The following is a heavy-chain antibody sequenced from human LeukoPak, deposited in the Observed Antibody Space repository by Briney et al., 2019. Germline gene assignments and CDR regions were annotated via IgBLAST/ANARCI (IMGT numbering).Heavy chain of an antibody. J-gene: IGHJ6*03. CDR3: ARLKPYGSGSYLYYYYYYMDV. D-gene: IGHD3-10*01. V-gene: IGHV1-18*01. CDR1: GGTFSSYA. CDR2: ISAYNGNT. Sequence: ASVKVSCKASGGTFSSYAISWVRQAPGQGLEWMGWISAYNGNTNYAQKLQGRVTMTTDTSTSTAYMELRSLRSEDTAVYYCARLKPYGSGSYLYYYYYYMDVWGKGTTVTVSS.